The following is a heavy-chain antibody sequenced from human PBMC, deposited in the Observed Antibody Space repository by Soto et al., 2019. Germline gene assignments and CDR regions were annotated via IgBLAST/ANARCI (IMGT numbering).Heavy chain of an antibody. CDR1: GGSFSGYY. CDR2: INHSGST. CDR3: ARDLVAEAATTPISFDP. J-gene: IGHJ5*02. D-gene: IGHD2-15*01. V-gene: IGHV4-34*01. Sequence: PSETLSLTCAVYGGSFSGYYWSWIRQPPGKGLEWIGEINHSGSTNYNPSLKSRATISVDTSKNQFSLKLTSVTAADTAVYYCARDLVAEAATTPISFDPWGQGTLVT.